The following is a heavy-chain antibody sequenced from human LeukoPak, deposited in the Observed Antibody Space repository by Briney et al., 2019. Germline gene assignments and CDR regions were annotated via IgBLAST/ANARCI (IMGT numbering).Heavy chain of an antibody. D-gene: IGHD3-10*01. Sequence: PSETLSLTCTVSGGCISSFYWSWIRQPAGKGLEWIGRIYTSGSTNYNPSLKSRVTMSVDTSKNQFSLKLSSVTAADTAVYYCARDYGSGNFFIYYGMDVWGQGTTVTVSS. V-gene: IGHV4-4*07. J-gene: IGHJ6*02. CDR1: GGCISSFY. CDR3: ARDYGSGNFFIYYGMDV. CDR2: IYTSGST.